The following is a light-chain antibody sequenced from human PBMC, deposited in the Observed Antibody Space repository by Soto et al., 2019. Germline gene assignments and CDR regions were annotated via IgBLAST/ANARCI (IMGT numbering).Light chain of an antibody. J-gene: IGKJ2*01. CDR3: QQSNSYSPPYT. V-gene: IGKV1-5*03. Sequence: DIQMTQSPSTLSASVGDRVTMACRASQSISSWLAWYQQKPGKAPKLLIYKASSLESGVPSRFSGSGSGTEFTLTISSLQPDDFATYYCQQSNSYSPPYTFGQGTNLEIK. CDR2: KAS. CDR1: QSISSW.